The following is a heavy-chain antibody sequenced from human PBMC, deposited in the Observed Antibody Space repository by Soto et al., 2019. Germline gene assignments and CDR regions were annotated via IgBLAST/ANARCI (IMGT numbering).Heavy chain of an antibody. CDR2: MNPNSGNT. J-gene: IGHJ4*02. V-gene: IGHV1-8*01. CDR1: GYTFTSYD. D-gene: IGHD6-25*01. CDR3: AISLGSRGYYGIVGY. Sequence: ASVKVSCKASGYTFTSYDINWVRQATGQGLEWMGWMNPNSGNTGYAQKFQGRVTMTRNTSISTAYMELSSLRPEDTAVYYCAISLGSRGYYGIVGYWGQGSLVTVSS.